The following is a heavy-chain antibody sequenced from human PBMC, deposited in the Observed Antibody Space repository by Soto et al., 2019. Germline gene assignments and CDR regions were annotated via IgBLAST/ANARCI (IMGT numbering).Heavy chain of an antibody. CDR2: ISDSSSTT. V-gene: IGHV3-23*01. CDR1: GFTFSDYA. Sequence: GGSLSLSCAAFGFTFSDYAMTWVRQAPGKGLEWVASISDSSSTTYYADSVKGRFTISRDNSKNTLYLQMDTLRAEDTAVYYCARHQIAMIVLKIYFDLWGQGTMVTV. J-gene: IGHJ3*01. D-gene: IGHD3-22*01. CDR3: ARHQIAMIVLKIYFDL.